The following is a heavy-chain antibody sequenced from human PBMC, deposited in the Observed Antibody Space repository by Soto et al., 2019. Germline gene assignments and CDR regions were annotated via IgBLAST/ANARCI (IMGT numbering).Heavy chain of an antibody. Sequence: EVQLVESGGGLVQPGGSLRLSCAASGFTFSSYWMHWVRQAPGKGLVWVSRINSDGSSTSYADSVKGRFTISRDNAKNTLYLQMNSLRAEDTAVYYCARDPPDYVTIFGVVIIDYWGQGTLVTVSS. CDR3: ARDPPDYVTIFGVVIIDY. J-gene: IGHJ4*02. CDR1: GFTFSSYW. CDR2: INSDGSST. V-gene: IGHV3-74*01. D-gene: IGHD3-3*01.